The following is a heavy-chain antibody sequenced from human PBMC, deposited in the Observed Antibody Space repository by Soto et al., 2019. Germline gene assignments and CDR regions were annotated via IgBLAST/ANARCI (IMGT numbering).Heavy chain of an antibody. CDR2: ISGGGDAT. CDR3: ARKVLGSTSRPDYWYFDL. V-gene: IGHV3-23*01. Sequence: EVQLLESGGGLVQPGGSLRLSCAGSGFTFINYAMNWVRQAPGKGLEWVSTISGGGDATFFADSARGRFTISRDNSKNTVTLQMNNLGVDDTAVYFCARKVLGSTSRPDYWYFDLWGRGTLVTVSS. D-gene: IGHD3-10*01. CDR1: GFTFINYA. J-gene: IGHJ2*01.